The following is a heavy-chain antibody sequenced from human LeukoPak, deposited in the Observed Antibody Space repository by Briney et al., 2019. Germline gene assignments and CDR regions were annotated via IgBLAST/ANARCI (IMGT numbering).Heavy chain of an antibody. CDR1: GSTFNNYA. CDR2: ISGNGGIT. CDR3: AAVSRERQLVRSALY. J-gene: IGHJ4*02. Sequence: GGALRLSCAASGSTFNNYAMSWGRQAPGKGLEWVSAISGNGGITYYADSVKGRVTVSRDISKKTLYLQMNSLRAEDTAVYYCAAVSRERQLVRSALYWARETLVTVSS. V-gene: IGHV3-23*01. D-gene: IGHD6-6*01.